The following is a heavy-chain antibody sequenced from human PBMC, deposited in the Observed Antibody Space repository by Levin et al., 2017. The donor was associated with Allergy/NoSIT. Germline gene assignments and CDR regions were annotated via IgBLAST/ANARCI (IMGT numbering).Heavy chain of an antibody. CDR2: ISYDGSNK. J-gene: IGHJ5*02. V-gene: IGHV3-30-3*01. CDR3: ARGGIVVVTAAINWFDP. CDR1: GFTFSSYA. D-gene: IGHD2-21*02. Sequence: GGSLRLSCAASGFTFSSYAMHWVRQAPGKGLEWVAVISYDGSNKYYADSVKGRFTISRDNSKNTLYLQMNSLRAEDTAVYYCARGGIVVVTAAINWFDPWGQGTLVTVSS.